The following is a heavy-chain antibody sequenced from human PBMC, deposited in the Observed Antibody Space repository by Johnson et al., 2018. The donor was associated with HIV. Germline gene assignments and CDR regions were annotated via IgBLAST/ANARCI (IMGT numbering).Heavy chain of an antibody. CDR1: GFTFSNCA. J-gene: IGHJ3*02. CDR2: VSGGGGIT. D-gene: IGHD6-13*01. Sequence: VQLVESGGGWVQPGGSLRLSCVASGFTFSNCAMNWVRQAPGKGLEWVATVSGGGGITYYADSVKGRFSISRDNAKNSLSLQMNSLRAEDTAVYYCATSGDKYSSNWGDAFDIWGQGTMVTVSS. V-gene: IGHV3-23*04. CDR3: ATSGDKYSSNWGDAFDI.